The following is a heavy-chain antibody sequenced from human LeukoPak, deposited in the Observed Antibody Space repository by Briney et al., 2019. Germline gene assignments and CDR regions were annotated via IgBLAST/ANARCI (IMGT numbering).Heavy chain of an antibody. J-gene: IGHJ4*02. CDR1: GYTLTELS. CDR2: FDPEDGET. Sequence: ASVKVSCKVSGYTLTELSMHWVRQAPGKGLEWMGGFDPEDGETIYAQKFQGRVTMTEDTSTDTAYMELSSLRSEDTAVYYCRQNGGCSWYYFDYWGQGTLVTVSS. V-gene: IGHV1-24*01. D-gene: IGHD6-13*01. CDR3: RQNGGCSWYYFDY.